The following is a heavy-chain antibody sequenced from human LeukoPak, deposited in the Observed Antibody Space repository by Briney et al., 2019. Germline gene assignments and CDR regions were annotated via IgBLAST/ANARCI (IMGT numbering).Heavy chain of an antibody. V-gene: IGHV4-59*01. CDR1: GGSISSYY. CDR2: IYYSGST. CDR3: ARQVQPYDFWSGYYAFDY. D-gene: IGHD3-3*01. Sequence: PSETLSLTCTVSGGSISSYYWSWIRQPPGKGLEWSGYIYYSGSTNYNPSLKSRVTISVDTSKDQFSLKMSSVTAADTAVYYCARQVQPYDFWSGYYAFDYWGQGTLVTVSS. J-gene: IGHJ4*02.